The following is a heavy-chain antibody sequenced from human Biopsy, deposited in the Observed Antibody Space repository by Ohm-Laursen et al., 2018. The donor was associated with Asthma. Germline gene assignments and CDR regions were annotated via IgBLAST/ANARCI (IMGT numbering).Heavy chain of an antibody. CDR1: GFVFSQSG. J-gene: IGHJ4*02. CDR2: GGSYYDGGLK. D-gene: IGHD3-3*01. CDR3: ARDVMEWYLPAFDF. Sequence: SSLRLSCAASGFVFSQSGMHWVRQAPGKGLEWVAVGGSYYDGGLKYYADSVNGRFTVSRDDSKNTLYLQMNSLRPDDTAVYYCARDVMEWYLPAFDFWGQGTLVTVSS. V-gene: IGHV3-30*03.